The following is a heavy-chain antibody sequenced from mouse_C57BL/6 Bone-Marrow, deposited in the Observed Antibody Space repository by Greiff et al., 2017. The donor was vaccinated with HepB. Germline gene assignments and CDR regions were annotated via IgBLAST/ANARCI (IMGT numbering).Heavy chain of an antibody. CDR1: GYTFTSYW. Sequence: QVQLQQPGAELVKPGASVKLSCKASGYTFTSYWMQWVKQRPGQGLEWIGEIDPSDSYTNYNQKFKGKATLTVDTSSSTAYMQLSSLTSEDSAVYYCAIWDPWFAYWGQGTLVTVSA. J-gene: IGHJ3*01. D-gene: IGHD4-1*01. CDR3: AIWDPWFAY. V-gene: IGHV1-50*01. CDR2: IDPSDSYT.